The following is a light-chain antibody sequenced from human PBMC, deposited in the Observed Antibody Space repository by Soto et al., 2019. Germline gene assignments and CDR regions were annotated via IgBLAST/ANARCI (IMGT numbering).Light chain of an antibody. J-gene: IGKJ4*01. Sequence: DIQMTQSPSSLSASVGDRVTITCRASQGISSYLTWFQQKPGKAPKSLIYAASNLQSGVPSRFSGSGSGTDFTLTISSLQPEDVATDYGQRTYNAPRGTFGGGTKVDIK. CDR2: AAS. CDR3: QRTYNAPRGT. CDR1: QGISSY. V-gene: IGKV1-27*01.